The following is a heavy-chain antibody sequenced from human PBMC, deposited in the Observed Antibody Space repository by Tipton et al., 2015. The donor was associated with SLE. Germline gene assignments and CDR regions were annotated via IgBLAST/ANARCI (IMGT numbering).Heavy chain of an antibody. CDR2: IYYSGST. CDR3: ARDASLSIVGAAPFDY. CDR1: GGSISSYY. D-gene: IGHD1-26*01. J-gene: IGHJ4*02. V-gene: IGHV4-59*01. Sequence: GLVKPSETLSLTCTVSGGSISSYYWSWIRQPPGKGLEWIGYIYYSGSTNYNPSLKSRVTISVDTSKNQFSLKLSSVTAADTAVYYCARDASLSIVGAAPFDYWGQGTLVTVSS.